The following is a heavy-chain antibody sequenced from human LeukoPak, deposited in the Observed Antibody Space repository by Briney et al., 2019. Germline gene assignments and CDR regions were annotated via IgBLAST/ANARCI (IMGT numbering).Heavy chain of an antibody. D-gene: IGHD3-3*01. CDR3: ARGEEYYAIWRGYAAYSDY. Sequence: SETLSLTCAVYGGSFSGYYWSWIRQPPGKGLEWIGEINHSGSTSYNPSLKSLVTISVDTSKNQFSLKLSSVTAADTAVYFCARGEEYYAIWRGYAAYSDYWGQGISVTVSS. J-gene: IGHJ4*02. CDR2: INHSGST. V-gene: IGHV4-34*01. CDR1: GGSFSGYY.